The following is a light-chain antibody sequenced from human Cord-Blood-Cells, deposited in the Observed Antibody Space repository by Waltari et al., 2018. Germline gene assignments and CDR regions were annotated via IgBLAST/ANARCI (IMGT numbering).Light chain of an antibody. Sequence: DIVMTQTPLSLSVTPGQPASISCKSSQSLLLSYGKTFLYCYLQKPGRSPQLLIYDVSSRFSGLPDRFSGSGSGTDFTRKISRVEAEDVGVYYCMRGIDLLTVGGGTKVEIK. CDR1: QSLLLSYGKTF. CDR3: MRGIDLLT. CDR2: DVS. J-gene: IGKJ4*01. V-gene: IGKV2-29*02.